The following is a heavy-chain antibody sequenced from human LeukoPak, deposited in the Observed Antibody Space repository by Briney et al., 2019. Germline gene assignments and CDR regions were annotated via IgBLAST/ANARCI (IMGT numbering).Heavy chain of an antibody. J-gene: IGHJ6*02. D-gene: IGHD2-15*01. V-gene: IGHV1-2*04. CDR3: ARDGACSGGSCSMDV. Sequence: GASVKVSCKASGYTFTGYYMHWVRQAPGQGLEWMGWINPNSGGTNYAQKFQGWVTMTRDTSISTAYIELSRLRSDDTAVYYCARDGACSGGSCSMDVWGQGTTVTVSS. CDR1: GYTFTGYY. CDR2: INPNSGGT.